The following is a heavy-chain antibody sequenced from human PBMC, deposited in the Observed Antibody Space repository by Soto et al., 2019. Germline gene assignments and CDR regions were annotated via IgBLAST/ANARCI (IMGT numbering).Heavy chain of an antibody. Sequence: ASVKVSCKASGYTFTSYGISWVRQAPGQGLEWMGWISAYNGNTNYAQKFQGRVTITADESTSTAYMELSSLRSEDTAVYYCARDQSGSSRPMDVWGQGTTVTVSS. CDR1: GYTFTSYG. CDR3: ARDQSGSSRPMDV. J-gene: IGHJ6*01. CDR2: ISAYNGNT. D-gene: IGHD6-13*01. V-gene: IGHV1-18*01.